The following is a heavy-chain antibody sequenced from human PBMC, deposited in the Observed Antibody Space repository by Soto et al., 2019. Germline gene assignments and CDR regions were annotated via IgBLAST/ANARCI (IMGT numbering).Heavy chain of an antibody. V-gene: IGHV4-4*02. D-gene: IGHD3-3*01. CDR1: GGSISSSNW. CDR2: IYHSGST. J-gene: IGHJ2*01. Sequence: QVQLQESGPGLVKPSGTLSLTCAVSGGSISSSNWWSWVRQPPGKGLEWIGEIYHSGSTNYNPSLNSRVTISVDKSKKQFTLTLSAVTAADTDVYYCAREVTLGSGYLFDLWGRGTRFTVSS. CDR3: AREVTLGSGYLFDL.